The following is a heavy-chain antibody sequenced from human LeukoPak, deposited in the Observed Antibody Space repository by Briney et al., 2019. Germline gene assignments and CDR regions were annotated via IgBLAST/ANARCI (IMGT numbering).Heavy chain of an antibody. CDR1: GFTFSSYA. J-gene: IGHJ3*02. CDR3: AKRSLLWFGELFEGDAFDI. V-gene: IGHV3-23*01. Sequence: GXXLRLSCAASGFTFSSYAMSWVRQAPGKGLEWVSAISGSGGSTYYADSVKGRFNISRDNSKNTLYLQMNSLRAEDTAVYYCAKRSLLWFGELFEGDAFDIWGQGTMVTVSS. D-gene: IGHD3-10*01. CDR2: ISGSGGST.